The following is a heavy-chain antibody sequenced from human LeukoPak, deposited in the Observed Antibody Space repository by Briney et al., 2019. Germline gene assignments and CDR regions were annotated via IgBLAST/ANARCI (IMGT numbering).Heavy chain of an antibody. Sequence: ASVKVSCKASGYTFTSYYMHWVRQAPGQGLEWMGIINPSGGSTSYAQKFQGRVTMTRDTSTSTAYMELRSLRSDDTAVYYCARDPEWEPDYWGQGTLVTVSS. CDR3: ARDPEWEPDY. V-gene: IGHV1-46*01. J-gene: IGHJ4*02. CDR1: GYTFTSYY. CDR2: INPSGGST. D-gene: IGHD1-26*01.